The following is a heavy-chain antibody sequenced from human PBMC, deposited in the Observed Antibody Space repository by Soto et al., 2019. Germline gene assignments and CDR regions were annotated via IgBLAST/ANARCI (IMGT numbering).Heavy chain of an antibody. V-gene: IGHV1-3*01. CDR1: GYTFTSYA. CDR2: INAGNGNT. J-gene: IGHJ6*02. CDR3: ARGLRLPPGWGMDV. Sequence: QVQLVQSGAEVKKPGASVKVSCKASGYTFTSYAMHWVRQAPGQRLEWMGWINAGNGNTKYSQKFQGSVTITRDTSASTSYMELSSLRSEDTAVHYCARGLRLPPGWGMDVWGQGTTVTVSS.